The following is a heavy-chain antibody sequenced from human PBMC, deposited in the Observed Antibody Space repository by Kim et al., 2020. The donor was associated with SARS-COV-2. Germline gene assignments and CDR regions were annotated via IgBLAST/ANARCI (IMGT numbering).Heavy chain of an antibody. D-gene: IGHD3-9*01. CDR3: ARPPHPNYDILTGYYRYGMDV. Sequence: ASVKVSCKASGYTFTSYYMHWVRQAPGQGLEWMGIINPSGGSTSYAQKFQGRVTMTRDTSTSTVYMELSSLRSEDTAVYYCARPPHPNYDILTGYYRYGMDVWGKGPRSPSPQ. V-gene: IGHV1-46*01. J-gene: IGHJ6*01. CDR1: GYTFTSYY. CDR2: INPSGGST.